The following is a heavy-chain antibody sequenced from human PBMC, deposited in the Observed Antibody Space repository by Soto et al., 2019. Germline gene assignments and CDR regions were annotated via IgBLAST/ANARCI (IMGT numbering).Heavy chain of an antibody. V-gene: IGHV4-59*01. CDR2: IYYSGST. J-gene: IGHJ5*02. CDR1: GCSISSYY. CDR3: ARDDNWFDP. Sequence: PSETLSLTCTFSGCSISSYYWSWIRQPPGKGLEWIGYIYYSGSTNYNPSLKSRVTISVDTSKNQFSLKLSSVTAADTAVYYCARDDNWFDPWGQGTLVTVSS.